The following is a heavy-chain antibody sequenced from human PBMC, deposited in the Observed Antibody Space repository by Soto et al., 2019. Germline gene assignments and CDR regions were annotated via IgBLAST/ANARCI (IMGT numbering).Heavy chain of an antibody. CDR1: GGTFSSYA. Sequence: EASVKVSCKASGGTFSSYAISWVRQAPGQGLEWMGGIIPIFGTANYAQKFPGRVTITADESTGTAYRERSSLRSEDTAVYYCARDKQGDSYGYYYYGMDVWGQGTTVTVSS. CDR3: ARDKQGDSYGYYYYGMDV. CDR2: IIPIFGTA. V-gene: IGHV1-69*13. D-gene: IGHD5-18*01. J-gene: IGHJ6*02.